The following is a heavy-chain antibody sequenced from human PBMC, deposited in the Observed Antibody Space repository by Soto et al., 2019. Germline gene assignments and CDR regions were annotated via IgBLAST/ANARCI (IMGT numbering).Heavy chain of an antibody. CDR1: GFTFSSYS. CDR3: AREGYCSSTSCYHGAARLYMDV. J-gene: IGHJ6*03. V-gene: IGHV3-48*01. Sequence: GGSLRLSCAASGFTFSSYSMNWVRQAPGKGLEWVSYISSSSSTIYYADSVKGRFTISRDNAKNSLYLQMNSLRAEDTAVYYCAREGYCSSTSCYHGAARLYMDVWGKGTTVTVSS. CDR2: ISSSSSTI. D-gene: IGHD2-2*01.